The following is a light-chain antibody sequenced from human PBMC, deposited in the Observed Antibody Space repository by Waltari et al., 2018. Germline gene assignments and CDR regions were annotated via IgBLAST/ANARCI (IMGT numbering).Light chain of an antibody. V-gene: IGKV3-20*01. J-gene: IGKJ2*01. CDR3: QQYGSSPPKYT. CDR2: GAS. CDR1: QSVSSNY. Sequence: EIVLTQSPGTLSLSPGESATLSCSASQSVSSNYLGWYQQKPGQAPRLLIYGASNRATGVPDRLSGSGSGTAFTLTISRLEPEDFAVYYCQQYGSSPPKYTFGQGTKLEI.